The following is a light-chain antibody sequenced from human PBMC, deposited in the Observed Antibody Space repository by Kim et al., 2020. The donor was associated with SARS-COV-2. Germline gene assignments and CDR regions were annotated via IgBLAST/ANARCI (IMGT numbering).Light chain of an antibody. J-gene: IGLJ3*02. CDR2: RNN. CDR1: SSNIRSNY. CDR3: AAWADSLSGPWV. Sequence: QSVLTQPPSASGTPGQRVTISCSGSSSNIRSNYVHWYQQLPGTAPKLLIYRNNQRPSGVPDRFSGSKSGTSASLAISGLRSEDEADYYCAAWADSLSGPWVFGGGTQLPVL. V-gene: IGLV1-47*01.